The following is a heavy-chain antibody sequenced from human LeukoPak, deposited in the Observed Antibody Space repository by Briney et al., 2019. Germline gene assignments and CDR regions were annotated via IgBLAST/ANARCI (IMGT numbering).Heavy chain of an antibody. V-gene: IGHV4-31*03. CDR2: IYYSGST. CDR1: GGPISSGGYY. Sequence: SQTLSLTCTVSGGPISSGGYYWSWIRQHPGKGLEWIGYIYYSGSTYYNPSLKSRVTISVDTSKNQFSLKLSSVTAADTAVYYCARSGIVVVRDYYGMDVWGKGTTVTVSS. J-gene: IGHJ6*04. CDR3: ARSGIVVVRDYYGMDV. D-gene: IGHD2-2*01.